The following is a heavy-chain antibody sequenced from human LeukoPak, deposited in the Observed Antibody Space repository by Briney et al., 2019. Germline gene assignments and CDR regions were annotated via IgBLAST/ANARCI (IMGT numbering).Heavy chain of an antibody. CDR3: ARVWYYYDSSGYYSDAFDI. CDR1: GFTFSSYA. Sequence: GSLRLSCAASGFTFSSYAMRWVRQPPGKGLEWIGEINHSGSTNYNPSLKSRVTISVDTSKNQFSLKLSSVTAADTAVYYCARVWYYYDSSGYYSDAFDIWGQGTMVTVSS. D-gene: IGHD3-22*01. J-gene: IGHJ3*02. V-gene: IGHV4-34*01. CDR2: INHSGST.